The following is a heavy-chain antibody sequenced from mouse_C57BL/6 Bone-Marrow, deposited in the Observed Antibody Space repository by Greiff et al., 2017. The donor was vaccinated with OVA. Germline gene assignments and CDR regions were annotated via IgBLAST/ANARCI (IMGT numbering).Heavy chain of an antibody. V-gene: IGHV5-4*03. Sequence: DVKLVESGGGLVKPGGSLKLSCAASGFTFSNYAMSWVRQTPEKRLEWFATISDGGSYTYYPDNVKGRFTISRDNAKKNLYLQMSHLKSEDTAMYYCAGYANSYAMDYWGQGTSVTVSS. CDR2: ISDGGSYT. J-gene: IGHJ4*01. CDR3: AGYANSYAMDY. CDR1: GFTFSNYA. D-gene: IGHD2-1*01.